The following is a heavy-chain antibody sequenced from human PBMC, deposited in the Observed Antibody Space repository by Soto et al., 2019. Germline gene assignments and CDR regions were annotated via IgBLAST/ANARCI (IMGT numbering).Heavy chain of an antibody. CDR3: AKGPHYYDSSGPPSFDY. V-gene: IGHV3-30*18. J-gene: IGHJ4*02. CDR1: GFTXXSYG. D-gene: IGHD3-22*01. CDR2: ISYDGSNK. Sequence: QVQLVESGGGVVQPGRSLRLSCAASGFTXXSYGMHWVRQAPGKGLEWVAVISYDGSNKYYADSVKGRFTISRDNSKNTMYLQMNSLRAEDTAVYYCAKGPHYYDSSGPPSFDYWGQGTLVTVSS.